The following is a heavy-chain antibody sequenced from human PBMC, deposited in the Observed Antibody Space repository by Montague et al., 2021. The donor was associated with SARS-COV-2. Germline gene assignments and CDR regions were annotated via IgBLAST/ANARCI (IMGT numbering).Heavy chain of an antibody. V-gene: IGHV4-59*01. J-gene: IGHJ6*02. CDR1: GGSISSYY. CDR3: AREGMVRGSYYYYGMDV. CDR2: IYYSGST. D-gene: IGHD3-10*01. Sequence: SETLSLTCTVSGGSISSYYWSWIRQPPGKGLEWIGYIYYSGSTNYNPALKSRVTISVDASKNQFSLKLSSVTAADTAVYYCAREGMVRGSYYYYGMDVWGHVTTVTVSS.